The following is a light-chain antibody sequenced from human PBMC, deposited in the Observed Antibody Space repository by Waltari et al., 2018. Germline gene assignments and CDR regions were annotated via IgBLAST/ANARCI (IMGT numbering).Light chain of an antibody. V-gene: IGKV1-27*01. CDR3: QKYISAPFT. CDR2: AAS. CDR1: HVISNY. J-gene: IGKJ3*01. Sequence: DIQMTQSPSSLSASVGYRVTITCRASHVISNYLAWYPQKPGKVPKLLIYAASTLQSGVPSRFSGGGSGTDFTLTINSLQPEDVATYYCQKYISAPFTFGPGTKVDIK.